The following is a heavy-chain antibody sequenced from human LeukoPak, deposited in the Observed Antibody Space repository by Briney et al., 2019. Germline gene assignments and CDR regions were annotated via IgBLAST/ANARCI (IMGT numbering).Heavy chain of an antibody. CDR3: ARDYGDYVFDY. J-gene: IGHJ4*02. CDR1: GGSISSSSYY. CDR2: IYYSGST. V-gene: IGHV4-39*01. Sequence: SETLSLTCTVSGGSISSSSYYWGWIRQPPGKGLEWIGSIYYSGSTYYNPSLKSRVTISVDTSKNQFSLKLSSVTAADTAVYYCARDYGDYVFDYWGQGTLVTVSS. D-gene: IGHD4-17*01.